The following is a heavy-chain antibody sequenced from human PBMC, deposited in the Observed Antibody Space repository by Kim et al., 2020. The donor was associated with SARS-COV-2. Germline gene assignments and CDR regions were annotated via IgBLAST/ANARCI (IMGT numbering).Heavy chain of an antibody. J-gene: IGHJ4*02. D-gene: IGHD2-2*02. V-gene: IGHV3-48*03. CDR3: ATDQPDILHFDY. Sequence: YAGSVKGRFTISKDNAKNSVYLQLNFLGAEDTAVYYCATDQPDILHFDYWGQGTLVTVSS.